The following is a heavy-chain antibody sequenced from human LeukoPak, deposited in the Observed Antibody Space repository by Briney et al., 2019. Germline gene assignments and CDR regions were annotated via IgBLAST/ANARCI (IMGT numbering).Heavy chain of an antibody. Sequence: PSETLSLTCTVSGGSISSYYWSWIRQPPGKGLEWIGYIYYSGSTNYNPSLKSRVTISVDTSKNQFSLKLSSVTAADTAVYYCASFNYQLLLFDYWGQGTLVTVSS. D-gene: IGHD2-2*01. V-gene: IGHV4-59*01. CDR2: IYYSGST. J-gene: IGHJ4*02. CDR3: ASFNYQLLLFDY. CDR1: GGSISSYY.